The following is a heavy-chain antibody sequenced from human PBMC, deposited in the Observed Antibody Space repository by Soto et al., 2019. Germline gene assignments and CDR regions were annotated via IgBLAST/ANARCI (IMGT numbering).Heavy chain of an antibody. Sequence: QVQLQQWGAGLVKPSETLSLTCAVYPGAFSGYYWTWIRQPPGKGVEWIGEINYSGGSNYNPTLKSLVTIAIDTSKNQFSLKLISVTAADTAVYYCSRSPVLRSGWFDYWGQGTLVTVSS. V-gene: IGHV4-34*01. J-gene: IGHJ4*02. CDR1: PGAFSGYY. CDR3: SRSPVLRSGWFDY. CDR2: INYSGGS. D-gene: IGHD6-19*01.